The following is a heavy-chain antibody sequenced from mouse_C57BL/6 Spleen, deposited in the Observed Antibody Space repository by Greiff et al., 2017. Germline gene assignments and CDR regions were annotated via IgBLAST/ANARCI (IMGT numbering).Heavy chain of an antibody. D-gene: IGHD2-2*01. CDR3: ARNYGYNYYAMDY. Sequence: QVQLQQSGAELARPGASVKLSCKASGYTFTSYGISWVKQRTGQGLEWIGEIYPRSGNTYYNEKFKGKATLTADKSSSTAYMERRSLTSEDSAVYFCARNYGYNYYAMDYWGQGTSVTVSS. CDR2: IYPRSGNT. CDR1: GYTFTSYG. J-gene: IGHJ4*01. V-gene: IGHV1-81*01.